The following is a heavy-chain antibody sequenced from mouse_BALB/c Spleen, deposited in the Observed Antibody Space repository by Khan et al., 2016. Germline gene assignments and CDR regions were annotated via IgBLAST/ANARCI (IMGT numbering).Heavy chain of an antibody. CDR1: GYSITSGYS. J-gene: IGHJ3*01. CDR3: ARDYYGWFAY. D-gene: IGHD1-1*01. CDR2: IHYSGNT. V-gene: IGHV3-1*02. Sequence: EVQLVESGPDLVKPSQTLSLTCTVTGYSITSGYSWHWIRQVPGNKLEWMGYIHYSGNTNYNPSLKSRISITRDTSKNQFFLQLISVTTEDTATYYCARDYYGWFAYWGQGTLVTVSA.